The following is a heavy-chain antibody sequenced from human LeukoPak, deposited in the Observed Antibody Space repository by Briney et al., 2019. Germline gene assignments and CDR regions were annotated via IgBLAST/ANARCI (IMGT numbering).Heavy chain of an antibody. CDR2: IYTSGST. CDR1: GGSISSYY. Sequence: PSETLSLTCTVAGGSISSYYWSWLRQPAGKGLEWIGRIYTSGSTNYNPSLKSRVTMSVDTSKNQFSLKLSSVTAADTAVYYCARDQYCSSTSCFPLRYYYYYMDVWGKGTTVTVSS. CDR3: ARDQYCSSTSCFPLRYYYYYMDV. V-gene: IGHV4-4*07. J-gene: IGHJ6*03. D-gene: IGHD2-2*01.